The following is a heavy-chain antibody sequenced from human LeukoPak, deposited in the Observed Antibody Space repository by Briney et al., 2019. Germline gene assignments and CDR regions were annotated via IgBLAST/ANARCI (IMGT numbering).Heavy chain of an antibody. CDR2: ITYSGST. D-gene: IGHD3-22*01. Sequence: SETLSLTCTVSGGSISSSSYYWGWIRQPPGKGLEWIGSITYSGSTYYNPSLKSRVTISVDTSKNQFSLKLISVTAADTAVYYCARDLDYYDSTWFDPWGQGTLVTVSS. CDR1: GGSISSSSYY. CDR3: ARDLDYYDSTWFDP. V-gene: IGHV4-39*07. J-gene: IGHJ5*02.